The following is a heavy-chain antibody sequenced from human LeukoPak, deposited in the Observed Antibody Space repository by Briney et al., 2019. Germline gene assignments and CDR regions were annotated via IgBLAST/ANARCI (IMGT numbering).Heavy chain of an antibody. D-gene: IGHD6-13*01. Sequence: KPGGSLRLSCAASGFTFSTYSMSWVRQAPGKGLVWVSSISTSSTYIFYADSLKGRFTISRDNAKNSLYLQVSSLRAEDTAVYYCARDLSVAAAGTNDCWGQGTLVTVSS. CDR2: ISTSSTYI. CDR1: GFTFSTYS. CDR3: ARDLSVAAAGTNDC. V-gene: IGHV3-21*01. J-gene: IGHJ4*02.